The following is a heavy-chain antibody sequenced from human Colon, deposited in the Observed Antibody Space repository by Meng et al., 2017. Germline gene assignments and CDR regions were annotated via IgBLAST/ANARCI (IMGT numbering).Heavy chain of an antibody. CDR2: IYYTGST. CDR3: ARGPLDY. Sequence: QVRLQESGPGPVRPSETLSLLCTVSGGSVSSGSYYWSWIRQPPGKGLERIGYIYYTGSTNYNPTLKSRVTISVDTSKNQFSLKLSSVTAADTAVYYCARGPLDYWGQGTLVTVSS. J-gene: IGHJ4*02. V-gene: IGHV4-61*01. CDR1: GGSVSSGSYY.